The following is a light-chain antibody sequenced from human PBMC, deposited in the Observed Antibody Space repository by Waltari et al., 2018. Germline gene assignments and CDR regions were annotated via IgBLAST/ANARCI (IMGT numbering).Light chain of an antibody. J-gene: IGKJ1*01. CDR1: QSVGRS. V-gene: IGKV3-20*01. CDR3: QMYVRLPVT. Sequence: EIVLTQSPGTLSLSPGERATLSCRASQSVGRSLAWYQQKPGQAPRLLIFDASNRATAIPERFSGSGSGTDFSLTISRLGPEDFAVYYCQMYVRLPVTFGQGTKVEIK. CDR2: DAS.